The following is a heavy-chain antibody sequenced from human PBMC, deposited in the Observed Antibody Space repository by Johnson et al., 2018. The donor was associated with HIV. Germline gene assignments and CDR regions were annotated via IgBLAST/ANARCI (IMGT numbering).Heavy chain of an antibody. J-gene: IGHJ3*02. D-gene: IGHD6-19*01. Sequence: VQLVESGGGVVQPGRSLRLSCAASGFTFSSYAMHWVRQAPGKGLEWVAVISYDGSNKYYADSVKGRFTISRDNSKNTLSLQMNSLRAEDTAVYYCAGQVRAFDIWGQGTMVTVSS. CDR3: AGQVRAFDI. CDR2: ISYDGSNK. CDR1: GFTFSSYA. V-gene: IGHV3-30-3*01.